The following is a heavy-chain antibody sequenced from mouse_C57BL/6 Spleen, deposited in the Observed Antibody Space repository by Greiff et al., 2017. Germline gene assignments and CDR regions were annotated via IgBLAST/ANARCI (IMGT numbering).Heavy chain of an antibody. V-gene: IGHV1-82*01. CDR3: ARSYYYGSSGYYAMDY. Sequence: VKLVESGPELVKPGASVKISCKASGYAFSSSWMNWVKQRPGKGLEWIGRIYPGDGDTNYNGKFKGKATLTADKSSSTAYMQLSSLTSEDSAVYFCARSYYYGSSGYYAMDYWGQGTSVTVSS. D-gene: IGHD1-1*01. J-gene: IGHJ4*01. CDR2: IYPGDGDT. CDR1: GYAFSSSW.